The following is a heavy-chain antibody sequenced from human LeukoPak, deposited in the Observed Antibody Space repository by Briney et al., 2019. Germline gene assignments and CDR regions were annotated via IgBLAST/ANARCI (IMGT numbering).Heavy chain of an antibody. CDR2: INHSGST. CDR3: ARAGYSSGIDY. Sequence: KASETLSLTCAVYGGSFSGYYWSWIRQPPGKGLEWIGEINHSGSTNYNPSLKSRVTISVDTSKNQFSLKLSSVTAADTAVYYCARAGYSSGIDYWGQGTLVTVSS. V-gene: IGHV4-34*01. CDR1: GGSFSGYY. J-gene: IGHJ4*02. D-gene: IGHD6-25*01.